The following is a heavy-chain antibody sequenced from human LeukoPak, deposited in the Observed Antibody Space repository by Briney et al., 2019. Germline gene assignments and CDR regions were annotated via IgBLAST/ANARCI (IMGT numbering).Heavy chain of an antibody. J-gene: IGHJ4*02. CDR1: GFTFSSYA. CDR3: ASEVPRFDY. CDR2: ISYDGSNK. Sequence: GSLRLSCAASGFTFSSYAMHWVRQAPGKGLEWVAVISYDGSNKYYADSVKGRFTISRDNSKNTLYLQMNSLRAEDTAVYYCASEVPRFDYWGQGTLVTVSS. V-gene: IGHV3-30*04.